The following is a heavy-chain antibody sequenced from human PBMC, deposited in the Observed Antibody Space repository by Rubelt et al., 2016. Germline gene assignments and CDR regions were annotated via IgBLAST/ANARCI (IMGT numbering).Heavy chain of an antibody. J-gene: IGHJ2*01. CDR3: ARDRIRIAARQGWYFDP. CDR2: ISAYNGNT. CDR1: GYTFTSYG. V-gene: IGHV1-18*01. Sequence: QVQLVQSGAEVKKPGASVKVSCKASGYTFTSYGISWVRQAPGQGLEWVGWISAYNGNTNYAQKLQGRVTMTTETSTSTAYMELSSLRSDDTAVYYCARDRIRIAARQGWYFDPWGRGALVTVSS. D-gene: IGHD6-6*01.